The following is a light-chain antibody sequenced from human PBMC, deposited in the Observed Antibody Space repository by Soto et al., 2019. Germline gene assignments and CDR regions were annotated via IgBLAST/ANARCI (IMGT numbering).Light chain of an antibody. CDR1: QSVSSY. CDR3: QQRSNWPPSIG. V-gene: IGKV3-11*01. CDR2: DAS. J-gene: IGKJ5*01. Sequence: EIVLTQSPGSLSLSPGERATLSCRASQSVSSYLAWYQQKPGQAPRLLIYDASNRATGIPARFSGSGSGTDFTLTISSLEPEDFAVYYCQQRSNWPPSIGFGQGTRLEIK.